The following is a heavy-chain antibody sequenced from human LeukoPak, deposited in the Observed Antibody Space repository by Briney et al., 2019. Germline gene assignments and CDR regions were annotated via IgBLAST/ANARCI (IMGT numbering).Heavy chain of an antibody. CDR2: ISGSGGST. J-gene: IGHJ4*02. Sequence: GGSLRLSCAASGFTFSSYAMSWVRQAPGKGLEWVSAISGSGGSTYYADSVKGRFTISRDISKNTVYLQMSNLRVDDTAVYYCAKGPKLGDGFHCDYWGQGTLVTVSS. V-gene: IGHV3-23*01. CDR3: AKGPKLGDGFHCDY. CDR1: GFTFSSYA. D-gene: IGHD5-24*01.